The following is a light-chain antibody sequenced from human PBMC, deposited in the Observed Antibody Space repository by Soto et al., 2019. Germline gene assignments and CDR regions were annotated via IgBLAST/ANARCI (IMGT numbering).Light chain of an antibody. CDR2: AAS. Sequence: DIRMPQSPSTLSASVGDRVIITCRASQSISSYLNWYQQKPGKIPKLLIYAASRLQSGVPSRFSGSGSGTDFTLTISSLQPEDFATYYCQQSYSTPTFGQGTKVDIK. CDR1: QSISSY. J-gene: IGKJ1*01. V-gene: IGKV1-39*01. CDR3: QQSYSTPT.